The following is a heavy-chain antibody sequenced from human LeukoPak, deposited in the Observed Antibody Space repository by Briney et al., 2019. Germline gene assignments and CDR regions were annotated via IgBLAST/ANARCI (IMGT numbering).Heavy chain of an antibody. CDR3: AKDYSAVEMATITSY. CDR2: ISGSGGST. CDR1: GFTFSSYA. D-gene: IGHD5-24*01. J-gene: IGHJ4*02. Sequence: PGGSLRLSCAASGFTFSSYAMSWVRQAPGKGLEWVSAISGSGGSTYYADSVKGRFTISRDNSKNTLYLQMNSLRAEDTAVYYCAKDYSAVEMATITSYWGQGTLVTVSS. V-gene: IGHV3-23*01.